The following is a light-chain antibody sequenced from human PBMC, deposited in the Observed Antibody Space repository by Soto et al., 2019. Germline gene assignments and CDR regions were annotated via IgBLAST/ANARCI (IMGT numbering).Light chain of an antibody. CDR1: QSVSSY. V-gene: IGKV3-11*01. CDR2: DAS. Sequence: EIVLTQSPPTLSLSPGEKATLSCRASQSVSSYLAWYQQKPGQAPRLLIYDASNRATGIPARFSGSGSGTEFTLTISSLQSEDFAVYYCQEYIQWPPGMFGPGTKVDIK. J-gene: IGKJ1*01. CDR3: QEYIQWPPGM.